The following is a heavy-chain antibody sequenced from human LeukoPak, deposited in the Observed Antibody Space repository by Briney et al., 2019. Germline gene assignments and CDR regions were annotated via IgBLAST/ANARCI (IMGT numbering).Heavy chain of an antibody. V-gene: IGHV4-39*07. J-gene: IGHJ5*02. Sequence: SETLSLTCTVSGGSISRSRDYWGWIRQPPGKGLEWIGSIYYSGSTYYNPSLKSRVTMSVDTSKNQFSLKLSSVTAAATAVYYCARDLRYYYGSGSYVWFDPWGQGTLVTVSS. D-gene: IGHD3-10*01. CDR3: ARDLRYYYGSGSYVWFDP. CDR2: IYYSGST. CDR1: GGSISRSRDY.